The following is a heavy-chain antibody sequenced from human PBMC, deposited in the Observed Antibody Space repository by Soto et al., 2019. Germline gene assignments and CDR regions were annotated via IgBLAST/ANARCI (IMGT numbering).Heavy chain of an antibody. CDR2: ISSSYYI. D-gene: IGHD2-21*02. CDR1: GFTFSSYT. V-gene: IGHV3-21*01. J-gene: IGHJ4*02. CDR3: ARGVVVVLTATSNFDY. Sequence: GGSLSLSCAASGFTFSSYTMKWVRQAPGKGLEWVASISSSYYIKYADSVKGRFTISRYKAKNSLYLQMNSLRAEDTAVYYCARGVVVVLTATSNFDYWGQGTLVTV.